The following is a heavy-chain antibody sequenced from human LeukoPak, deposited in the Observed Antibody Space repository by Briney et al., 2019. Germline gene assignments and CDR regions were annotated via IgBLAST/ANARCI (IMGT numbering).Heavy chain of an antibody. CDR3: ATSFPYCSVDSCAL. V-gene: IGHV3-7*01. Sequence: GGSLRLSCAASGLTFRNYWMSWVRQAPGKGLEWVANIKPDGGVQNYVDSVKGRFTITRDNAANSLFLQMNSLRDEDTAVYYCATSFPYCSVDSCALGGQGTLVIVSS. J-gene: IGHJ4*02. D-gene: IGHD2-15*01. CDR2: IKPDGGVQ. CDR1: GLTFRNYW.